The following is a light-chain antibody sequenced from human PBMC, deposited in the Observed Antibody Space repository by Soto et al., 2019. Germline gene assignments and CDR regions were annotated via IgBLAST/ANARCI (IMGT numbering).Light chain of an antibody. CDR1: QSVGSSH. V-gene: IGKV3-20*01. CDR2: GAS. J-gene: IGKJ1*01. Sequence: EIVLTQPPGTLSLSPGERATLSCRASQSVGSSHLAWYQQKPGQAPRLLIYGASSRATGIPGRFSGSGSGTDFTLTISRLEPEDFAVYYCQQYGSAPWTFGQGTKVDIK. CDR3: QQYGSAPWT.